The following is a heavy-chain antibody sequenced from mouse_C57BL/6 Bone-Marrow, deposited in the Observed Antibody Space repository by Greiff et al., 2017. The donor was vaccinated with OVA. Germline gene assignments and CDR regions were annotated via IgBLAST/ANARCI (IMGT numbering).Heavy chain of an antibody. CDR1: GYTFTDYY. Sequence: VQLKESGPVLVKPGASVKMSCKASGYTFTDYYMNWVKQSHGKSLEWIGVINPYNGGTSYNQKFKGKATLTVDKSSSTAYMELNSLTSEDSAVYYCARSLLPADYWGQGTTLTVSS. D-gene: IGHD1-1*01. CDR3: ARSLLPADY. J-gene: IGHJ2*01. CDR2: INPYNGGT. V-gene: IGHV1-19*01.